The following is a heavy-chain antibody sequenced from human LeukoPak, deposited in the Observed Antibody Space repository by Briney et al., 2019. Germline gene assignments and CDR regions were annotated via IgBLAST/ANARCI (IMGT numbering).Heavy chain of an antibody. J-gene: IGHJ6*03. D-gene: IGHD2-2*01. CDR1: GYSISSGYY. CDR3: ARRSVVPANYYYYCMDV. CDR2: IYHSGST. V-gene: IGHV4-38-2*01. Sequence: PSETLSLTCAVSGYSISSGYYWGWIRQPPGKGLEWIGSIYHSGSTYYNPSLKSRVTISVDTSKNQFSLKLSSVTAADTAVYYCARRSVVPANYYYYCMDVWGKGTTVTVSS.